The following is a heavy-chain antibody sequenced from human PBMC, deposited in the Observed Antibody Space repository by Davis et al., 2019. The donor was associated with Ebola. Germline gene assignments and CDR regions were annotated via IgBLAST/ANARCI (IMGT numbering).Heavy chain of an antibody. J-gene: IGHJ3*02. V-gene: IGHV1-18*01. CDR1: GYTFKNYA. CDR2: ISAYNGNT. CDR3: ARTSIMGTTTTASDI. D-gene: IGHD1/OR15-1a*01. Sequence: ASVKVSCKASGYTFKNYAIAWVRQAPGQGLEWMGWISAYNGNTNYAQILQGRVTMTADTSTGTAYMDLRSLRSDDTAVYFCARTSIMGTTTTASDIWGQGTNVTVSS.